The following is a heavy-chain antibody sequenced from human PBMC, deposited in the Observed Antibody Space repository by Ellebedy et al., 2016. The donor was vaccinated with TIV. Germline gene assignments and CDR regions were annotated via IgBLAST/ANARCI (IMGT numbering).Heavy chain of an antibody. J-gene: IGHJ4*02. CDR1: GFTFSSNW. CDR3: AREPVGYYDSSGYYYVGDY. Sequence: PGGSLRLSCVASGFTFSSNWMNWVRQAPGKGLEWVASIKEDGSEKYYADSVKGRFTISRDNSKNTLYLQMNSLRAEDTAVYYCAREPVGYYDSSGYYYVGDYWGQGTLVTVSS. V-gene: IGHV3-7*01. CDR2: IKEDGSEK. D-gene: IGHD3-22*01.